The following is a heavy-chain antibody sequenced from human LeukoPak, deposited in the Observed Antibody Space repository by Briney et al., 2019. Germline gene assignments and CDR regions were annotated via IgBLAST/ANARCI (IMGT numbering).Heavy chain of an antibody. J-gene: IGHJ6*02. CDR3: ARGRPFLEWLPNYYGMDA. Sequence: GGSLRLSCAASGFTVSSNYMSWVRQAPGKGLEWVSVIYSGGSTYYADSVKGRFTISRHNSKNTLYLQMNSLRAEDTAVYYCARGRPFLEWLPNYYGMDAWGQGTTVTVSS. CDR1: GFTVSSNY. D-gene: IGHD3-3*01. V-gene: IGHV3-53*04. CDR2: IYSGGST.